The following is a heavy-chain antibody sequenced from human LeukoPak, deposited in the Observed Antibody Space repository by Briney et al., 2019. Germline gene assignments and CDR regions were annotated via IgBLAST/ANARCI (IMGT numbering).Heavy chain of an antibody. J-gene: IGHJ5*02. D-gene: IGHD3-10*01. CDR1: GYTFTSYG. V-gene: IGHV1-18*01. Sequence: ASVKVSCKASGYTFTSYGISWVRQAPGQGLEWMGWISAYNGNTNYAQKLQGRVTMTTDTSTSTAYMELRSLRSDDTAVYYCARDFPQYGSGTVGGPWGQGTLVTVSS. CDR2: ISAYNGNT. CDR3: ARDFPQYGSGTVGGP.